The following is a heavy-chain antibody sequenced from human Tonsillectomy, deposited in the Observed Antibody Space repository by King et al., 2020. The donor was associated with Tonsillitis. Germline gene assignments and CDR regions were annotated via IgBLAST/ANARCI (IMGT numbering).Heavy chain of an antibody. CDR3: ARGERYYGSGSYPGLDY. V-gene: IGHV1-69*01. D-gene: IGHD3-10*01. CDR1: GGTFSSYA. CDR2: IIPIFGTA. Sequence: GQLVQSGAEVKKPGSSVKVSCKASGGTFSSYAISWVRQAPGQGLEWMGGIIPIFGTANYAQKFQGRVTITADESTSTAYMELSSLRSEDTAVYYCARGERYYGSGSYPGLDYWGQGTLVTVSS. J-gene: IGHJ4*02.